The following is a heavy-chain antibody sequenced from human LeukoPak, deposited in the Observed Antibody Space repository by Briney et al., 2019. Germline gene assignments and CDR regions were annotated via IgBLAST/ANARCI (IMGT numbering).Heavy chain of an antibody. V-gene: IGHV4-31*03. J-gene: IGHJ4*02. CDR2: IYYSGST. CDR3: ARTTVTQEIDY. CDR1: GGSFSSGGYY. D-gene: IGHD4-17*01. Sequence: SQTLSLTCTVSGGSFSSGGYYWSWIRQHPGKGLEWIGYIYYSGSTYYNPSLKSRVTISVDTSKNQFSLKLSSVTAADTAVYYCARTTVTQEIDYWGQGTLVTVSS.